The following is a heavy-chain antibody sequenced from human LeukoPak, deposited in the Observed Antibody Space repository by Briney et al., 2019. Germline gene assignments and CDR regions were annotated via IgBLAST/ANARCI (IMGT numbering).Heavy chain of an antibody. CDR3: VRDVWGDRDSYFDY. CDR1: GFTFSSYW. Sequence: PGGSRRLSCAASGFTFSSYWMHWVRQAPGKGLVWVSRINSDGRSTSYAESVKGRFNISRDNAKNTLYLQMNSLRAEDTAVYYCVRDVWGDRDSYFDYWGQGTLVTVSS. V-gene: IGHV3-74*01. CDR2: INSDGRST. J-gene: IGHJ4*02. D-gene: IGHD2-21*01.